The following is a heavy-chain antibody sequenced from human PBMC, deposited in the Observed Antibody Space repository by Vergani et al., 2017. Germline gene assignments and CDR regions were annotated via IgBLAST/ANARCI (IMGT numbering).Heavy chain of an antibody. J-gene: IGHJ5*02. CDR1: GGSVSSGSYY. CDR3: ARVVAAAVTVRP. Sequence: QVQLQESGPGLVKPSETLSLTCTVSGGSVSSGSYYWSWIRQPPGKGLEWIGYIYYSGSTNYNPSLKSRVTISVDTSKNQFSLKLSSVTAADTAVYYCARVVAAAVTVRPWGQGTLVTVSS. V-gene: IGHV4-61*01. CDR2: IYYSGST. D-gene: IGHD6-13*01.